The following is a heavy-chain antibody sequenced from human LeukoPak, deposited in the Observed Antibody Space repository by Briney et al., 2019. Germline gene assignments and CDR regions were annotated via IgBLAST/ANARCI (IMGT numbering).Heavy chain of an antibody. V-gene: IGHV3-30*02. CDR2: IRYDGGNK. D-gene: IGHD3-10*01. CDR3: AKVPITMVRGASTRGYFDY. CDR1: GFTFSNCG. J-gene: IGHJ4*02. Sequence: GGSLRLSCAASGFTFSNCGMYWVRQAPATGLEWVAFIRYDGGNKYFVVSVRSRFTISRDKFRNTLYLQMNSLRGGDTAVYYCAKVPITMVRGASTRGYFDYWGQGTRVTVSS.